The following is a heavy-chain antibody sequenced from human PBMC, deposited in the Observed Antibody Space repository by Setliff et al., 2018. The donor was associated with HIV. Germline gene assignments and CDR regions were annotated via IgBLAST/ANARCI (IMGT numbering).Heavy chain of an antibody. J-gene: IGHJ4*02. CDR1: GYTFTGHY. CDR3: ARDGHYYDGSAYSTFDY. D-gene: IGHD3-22*01. Sequence: ASVKVSCKASGYTFTGHYLRWVRQAPGQGLEWLGWVNPNSGDAIYAQNFQGRVTMTRDTSINAAYMELRGLRSDDTAVYYCARDGHYYDGSAYSTFDYWGQGTLVTVSS. CDR2: VNPNSGDA. V-gene: IGHV1-2*02.